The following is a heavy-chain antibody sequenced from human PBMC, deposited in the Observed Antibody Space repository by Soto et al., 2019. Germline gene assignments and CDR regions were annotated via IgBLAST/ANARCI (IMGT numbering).Heavy chain of an antibody. CDR1: GYTFTSYY. D-gene: IGHD3-16*01. V-gene: IGHV1-46*01. CDR2: INPSGGST. J-gene: IGHJ6*02. CDR3: ARDMHDYGGVGPVYYYCYGMDV. Sequence: ASVKVSCKASGYTFTSYYMHWVRQAPGQGLEWMGIINPSGGSTSYAQKFQGRVTMTRDTSTSTVYMELSSLRSEDTAVYYCARDMHDYGGVGPVYYYCYGMDVWGQGTSVTVSS.